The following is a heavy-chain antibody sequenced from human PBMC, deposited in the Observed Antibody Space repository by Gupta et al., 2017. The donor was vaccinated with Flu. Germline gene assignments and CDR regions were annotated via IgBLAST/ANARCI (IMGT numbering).Heavy chain of an antibody. CDR1: GYDFDNIG. V-gene: IGHV1-18*01. Sequence: ASGYDFDNIGISGVRQAPGQGLEWVGWISTYNGNTNYAQMFQGRVTVTTDTATSTAYMELRSLRTDDTAVYYCAKTYAYSGSHYDDWGQGTLVTVSS. CDR3: AKTYAYSGSHYDD. J-gene: IGHJ4*02. CDR2: ISTYNGNT. D-gene: IGHD1-26*01.